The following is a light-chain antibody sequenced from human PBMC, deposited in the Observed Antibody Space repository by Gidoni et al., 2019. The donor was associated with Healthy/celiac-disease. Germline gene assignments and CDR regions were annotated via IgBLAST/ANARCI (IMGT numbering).Light chain of an antibody. Sequence: DIQMTQSPSSLSASVGDRVTITCQASQDISNYLNWYQQKPGKAPKLLSYDASNLETGVPSRFIGSGSGTDFTFTISSLQPEDIATYYCQQYDNLPFTFXPXTKVDIK. V-gene: IGKV1-33*01. CDR3: QQYDNLPFT. CDR2: DAS. J-gene: IGKJ3*01. CDR1: QDISNY.